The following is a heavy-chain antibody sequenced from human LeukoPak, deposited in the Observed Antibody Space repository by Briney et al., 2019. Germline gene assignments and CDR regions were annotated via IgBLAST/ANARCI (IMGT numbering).Heavy chain of an antibody. CDR2: MFYGGDT. D-gene: IGHD4-23*01. CDR1: GDAISRSS. Sequence: SETLSLTCTVSGDAISRSSWSWIRQPPEEGLEWIGYMFYGGDTNHNPFLKGRVTMTVDTSKDQFSLKLTSVTAADTAVYYCARHKVHDFGGSDWYFDLWGRGTLVTVSS. J-gene: IGHJ2*01. V-gene: IGHV4-59*08. CDR3: ARHKVHDFGGSDWYFDL.